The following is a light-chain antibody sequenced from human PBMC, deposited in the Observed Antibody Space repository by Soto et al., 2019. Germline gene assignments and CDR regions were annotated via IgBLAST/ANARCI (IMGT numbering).Light chain of an antibody. CDR1: QSVRSNY. CDR2: GAS. J-gene: IGKJ2*01. CDR3: QQYGNSPYT. V-gene: IGKV3-20*01. Sequence: EIVLTQSPGTLSLSPGERATLSCRTSQSVRSNYLAWYQQKPGQSPRLLISGASGRATGTPDRFSGSGSGTDFTLTISRLEPEDFAVYYCQQYGNSPYTLGQGTKLEI.